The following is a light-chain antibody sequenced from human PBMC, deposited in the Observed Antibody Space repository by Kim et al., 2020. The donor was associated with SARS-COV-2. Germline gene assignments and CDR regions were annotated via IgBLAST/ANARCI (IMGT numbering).Light chain of an antibody. J-gene: IGLJ1*01. CDR1: KLGDKY. CDR3: QAWDSSTANV. Sequence: YELTQPPSVSVSPGQTASITCSGDKLGDKYSCWYQQKPGQSPVLVIYQDTKRPSGIPERFSGSNSGNTATLTISGTQAMDEADYYCQAWDSSTANVFGTGTKVTVL. CDR2: QDT. V-gene: IGLV3-1*01.